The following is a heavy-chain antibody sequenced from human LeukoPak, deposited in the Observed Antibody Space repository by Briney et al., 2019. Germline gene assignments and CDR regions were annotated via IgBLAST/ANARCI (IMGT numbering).Heavy chain of an antibody. J-gene: IGHJ4*02. V-gene: IGHV3-66*01. D-gene: IGHD6-6*01. Sequence: GGPLRLSCAASGCSVTSNHMNSVRQAPGKGLEWVSIIYTGGTTHYADSLNDRFTISKDDSINTLYLPMNRLRAEDTAVYYCARDSSSYYFDYWGQGTLVTVSS. CDR3: ARDSSSYYFDY. CDR1: GCSVTSNH. CDR2: IYTGGTT.